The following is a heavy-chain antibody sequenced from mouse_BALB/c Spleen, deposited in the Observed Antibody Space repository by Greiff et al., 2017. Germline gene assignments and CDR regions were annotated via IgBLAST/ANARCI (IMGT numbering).Heavy chain of an antibody. CDR2: INSNGGST. D-gene: IGHD2-2*01. CDR1: GFTFSSYG. V-gene: IGHV5-6-3*01. Sequence: EVKVVESGGGLVQPGGSLKLSCAASGFTFSSYGMSWVRQTPDKRLELVATINSNGGSTYYPDSVKGRFTISRDNAKNTLYLQMSSLKSEDTAMYYCARDTRGLRLDYWGQGTPLTVSA. J-gene: IGHJ2*01. CDR3: ARDTRGLRLDY.